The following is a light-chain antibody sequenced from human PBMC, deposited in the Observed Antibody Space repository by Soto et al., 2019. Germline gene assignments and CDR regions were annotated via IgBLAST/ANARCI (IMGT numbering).Light chain of an antibody. J-gene: IGKJ1*01. V-gene: IGKV3-20*01. Sequence: EIVLTQSPGTLSLSPGERATLSCRASQSVSSTYLAWYQQKPGQAPRLLIYGVSRRATGIPDRFSGSGSGTDFTLTISRLEPEDFAVYYCQQYGSSGTFGQGTKVDNK. CDR1: QSVSSTY. CDR2: GVS. CDR3: QQYGSSGT.